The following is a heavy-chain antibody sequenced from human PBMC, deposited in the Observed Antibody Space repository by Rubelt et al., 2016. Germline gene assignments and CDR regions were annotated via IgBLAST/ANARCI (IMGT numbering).Heavy chain of an antibody. CDR1: GLSLNTSRVG. CDR3: AHSGGSPSYNHRLQPFDS. J-gene: IGHJ4*02. CDR2: VYWDDDK. D-gene: IGHD3-10*01. Sequence: QITLKESGPTLVKPTQTLTLTCTLSGLSLNTSRVGVGWIRQPPGKALEWLALVYWDDDKRYSPSLKSRLTVTRDTSENQVVLTMTNMDPVDTATNYCAHSGGSPSYNHRLQPFDSWGLGIPVTVSS. V-gene: IGHV2-5*02.